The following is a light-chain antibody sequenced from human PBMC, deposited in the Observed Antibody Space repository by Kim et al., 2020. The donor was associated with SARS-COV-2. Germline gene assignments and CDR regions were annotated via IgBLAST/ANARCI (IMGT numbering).Light chain of an antibody. CDR1: SNNVGDQG. J-gene: IGLJ2*01. V-gene: IGLV10-54*01. CDR2: RRN. Sequence: QTATLTCTGNSNNVGDQGAAWLQQHQGHPPKLLSNRRNNRPSGISERFSASRSGGTASLTITGLQPEDEADYYCSAWDSSLSAWVFGGGTQLTVL. CDR3: SAWDSSLSAWV.